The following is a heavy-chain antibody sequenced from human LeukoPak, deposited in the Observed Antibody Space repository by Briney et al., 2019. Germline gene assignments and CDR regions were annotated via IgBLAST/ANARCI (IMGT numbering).Heavy chain of an antibody. D-gene: IGHD2-15*01. CDR2: MYSGGST. CDR1: GFTVSSNY. J-gene: IGHJ4*02. CDR3: ARAHQGYCSGGSCYSE. Sequence: GGSLRLSCAASGFTVSSNYMSRVRQAPGKGLEWVSVMYSGGSTYYADSVKGRFTIFRDNSKNTLYLQMNSLRAEDTAVYYCARAHQGYCSGGSCYSEWGQGTLVTVSS. V-gene: IGHV3-53*01.